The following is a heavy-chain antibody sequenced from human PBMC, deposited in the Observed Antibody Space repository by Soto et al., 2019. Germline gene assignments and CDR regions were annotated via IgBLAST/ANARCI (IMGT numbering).Heavy chain of an antibody. D-gene: IGHD2-8*02. CDR1: GGSISSGGYY. CDR3: ARGMTPPGAPAWYYFDS. V-gene: IGHV4-31*03. J-gene: IGHJ4*02. CDR2: IYYSGST. Sequence: SEALSLTCTVSGGSISSGGYYWSWIRQPPVKGLEWIGYIYYSGSTYYNPSLKSRVTISVDTSKNQFSLKLSSVTAADTAVYYCARGMTPPGAPAWYYFDSWGQGTLVTVSS.